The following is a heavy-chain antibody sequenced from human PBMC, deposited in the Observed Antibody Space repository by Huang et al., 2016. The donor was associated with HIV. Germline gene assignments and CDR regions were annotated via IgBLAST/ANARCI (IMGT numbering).Heavy chain of an antibody. CDR3: AMSLRYQYDSRSYWGRYFDY. CDR1: GGSFSDQI. D-gene: IGHD3-16*01. CDR2: IRPLFRAP. J-gene: IGHJ4*02. Sequence: QVQLEQSGPAVRKPGSSVKVSCQDSGGSFSDQIISWVRQAPGQRFEWRGGIRPLFRAPADAEEFKGRVTMTADESTATIYMELNSLTSEDTAVYYCAMSLRYQYDSRSYWGRYFDYWGQGTLVTVSS. V-gene: IGHV1-69*01.